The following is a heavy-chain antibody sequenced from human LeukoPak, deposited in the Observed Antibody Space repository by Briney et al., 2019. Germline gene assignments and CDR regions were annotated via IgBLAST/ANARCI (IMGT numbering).Heavy chain of an antibody. D-gene: IGHD3-10*01. V-gene: IGHV3-20*01. CDR3: ARDGTYGSGSYYNGAFDI. CDR1: GFTFDDYG. Sequence: GGSLRLSCAASGFTFDDYGMSWVRQAPGKGLEWVSGINWNGGSTGYADSVKGRFTISRDNAKNSLYLQKNSLRAEDTALYHCARDGTYGSGSYYNGAFDIWGQGTMVTVSS. J-gene: IGHJ3*02. CDR2: INWNGGST.